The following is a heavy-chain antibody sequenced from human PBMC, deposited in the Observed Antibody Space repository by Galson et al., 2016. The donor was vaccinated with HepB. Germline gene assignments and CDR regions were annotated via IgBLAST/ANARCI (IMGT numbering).Heavy chain of an antibody. V-gene: IGHV3-53*01. Sequence: SLRLSCAAPGFTVNTDYISIVRQAPGKGLEWLSVIYPGGDTYYTDSVRGRFIVSTDAAKKTLFFQMNSLRAEDTAVYYCSKDPFRSWGSWGLGTLVTVSS. CDR3: SKDPFRSWGS. CDR1: GFTVNTDY. CDR2: IYPGGDT. J-gene: IGHJ5*02. D-gene: IGHD3-3*01.